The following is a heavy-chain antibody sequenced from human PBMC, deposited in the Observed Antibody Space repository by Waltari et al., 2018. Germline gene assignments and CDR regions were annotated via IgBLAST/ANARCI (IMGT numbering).Heavy chain of an antibody. Sequence: QVQLQESGPGLVKPSETLSLTCTVSGGSISSYYWSWIRQPAGKGLEWIGRIYTSGSTNYNPSLKSRVTISVDKSKNQSSLKLSSVTAADTAVYYCARDVDELYGLYFDYWGQGTLVTVSS. V-gene: IGHV4-4*07. CDR2: IYTSGST. CDR3: ARDVDELYGLYFDY. J-gene: IGHJ4*02. D-gene: IGHD3-3*01. CDR1: GGSISSYY.